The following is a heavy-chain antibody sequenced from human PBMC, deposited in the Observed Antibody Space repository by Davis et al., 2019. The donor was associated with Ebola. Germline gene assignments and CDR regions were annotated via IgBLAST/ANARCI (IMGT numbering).Heavy chain of an antibody. Sequence: GESLKISCAASGFTFSNAWMSWVRQAPGKGLEWVGRIKSKTDGGTTDYAAPVKGRFTISRDDSKNTLYLQMNSLKTEDTAVYYCTTGAPLYDFWSGYPHDYFDYWGQGTLVTVSS. D-gene: IGHD3-3*01. CDR2: IKSKTDGGTT. CDR3: TTGAPLYDFWSGYPHDYFDY. CDR1: GFTFSNAW. V-gene: IGHV3-15*01. J-gene: IGHJ4*02.